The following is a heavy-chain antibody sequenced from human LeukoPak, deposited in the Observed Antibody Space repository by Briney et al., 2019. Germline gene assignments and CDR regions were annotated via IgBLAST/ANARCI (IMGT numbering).Heavy chain of an antibody. CDR1: GFTFSSYG. J-gene: IGHJ4*02. Sequence: GGSLRLSCAASGFTFSSYGVHWVRQAPGKGLEWVAVISYDGRNKYYADSVKGRFTISRDNSKNTLYLQVNSLRAEDTAVYYCAKDFVSSSWSFDYWGQGTLVTVSS. CDR3: AKDFVSSSWSFDY. D-gene: IGHD6-13*01. V-gene: IGHV3-30*18. CDR2: ISYDGRNK.